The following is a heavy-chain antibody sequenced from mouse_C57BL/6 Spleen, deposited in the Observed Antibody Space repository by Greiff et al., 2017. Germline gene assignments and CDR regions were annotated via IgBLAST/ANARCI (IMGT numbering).Heavy chain of an antibody. CDR2: IWSGGST. D-gene: IGHD1-1*01. CDR1: GFSLTSYG. J-gene: IGHJ4*01. CDR3: ARYYYGSSYAMDY. Sequence: QVQLQQSGPGLVQPSQSLSITCTVSGFSLTSYGVHWVRQSPGKGLEWLGVIWSGGSTDYNAAFISRLSISKDNSKSQVFFKMNSLQADDTAIYYCARYYYGSSYAMDYWSQGTSVTVSS. V-gene: IGHV2-2*01.